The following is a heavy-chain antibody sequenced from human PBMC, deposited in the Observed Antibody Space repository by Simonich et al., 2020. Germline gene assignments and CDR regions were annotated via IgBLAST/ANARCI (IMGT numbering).Heavy chain of an antibody. J-gene: IGHJ4*02. CDR1: GGSFIGYY. V-gene: IGHV4-34*01. CDR3: ARHLQLGPFDY. D-gene: IGHD1-1*01. CDR2: INHSGST. Sequence: QVQLQQWGAGLLKPSETLSLTCAVYGGSFIGYYWSWIRQPPGKGLEWIGEINHSGSTNYNPSLKSRVTISVDTSKNQLSLKLSSVTAADTAVYYCARHLQLGPFDYWGQGTLVTVSS.